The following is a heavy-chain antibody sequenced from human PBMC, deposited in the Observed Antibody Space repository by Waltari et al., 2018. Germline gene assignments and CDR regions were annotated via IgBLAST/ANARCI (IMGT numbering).Heavy chain of an antibody. Sequence: QVQLVQSGAEVKKPGASVKVSCKASGYTFTSYAMHWVRQAHGQRLEWMGWINAGNGNTKYSQTFQGRVTITRDTSASTAYMELSSLRSEDTAVYYCARGGSYDILTGYPIDYWGQGTLVTVSS. V-gene: IGHV1-3*01. CDR2: INAGNGNT. J-gene: IGHJ4*02. CDR1: GYTFTSYA. CDR3: ARGGSYDILTGYPIDY. D-gene: IGHD3-9*01.